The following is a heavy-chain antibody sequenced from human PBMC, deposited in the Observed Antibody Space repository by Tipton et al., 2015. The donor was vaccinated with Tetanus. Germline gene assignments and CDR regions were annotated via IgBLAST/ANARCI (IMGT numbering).Heavy chain of an antibody. Sequence: VQLVQSGAEVKKPGESLKIPCQASGYTFTNAWIGWVRQMPGKGLEWMGVIYPGDSSTIYSPSFQGLVTISVDKSINTTYLRWTSLKASDSAMYYRARQKGYWGQGTLVTVSS. CDR2: IYPGDSST. CDR3: ARQKGY. V-gene: IGHV5-51*01. J-gene: IGHJ4*02. CDR1: GYTFTNAW.